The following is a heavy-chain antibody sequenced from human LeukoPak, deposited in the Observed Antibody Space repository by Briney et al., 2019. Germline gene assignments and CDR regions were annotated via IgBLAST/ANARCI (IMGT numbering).Heavy chain of an antibody. CDR2: ISYDGSNK. J-gene: IGHJ4*02. V-gene: IGHV3-30-3*01. CDR1: GFTFSSYA. Sequence: GRSLRLSCAASGFTFSSYAMHWVRQAPGKGLEWVAVISYDGSNKYYADSVKGRFTISRDNSKNTLYLQMNSLRAEDTAVYYCARETPRRGETRDGYRWGQGTVVTVSS. D-gene: IGHD5-24*01. CDR3: ARETPRRGETRDGYR.